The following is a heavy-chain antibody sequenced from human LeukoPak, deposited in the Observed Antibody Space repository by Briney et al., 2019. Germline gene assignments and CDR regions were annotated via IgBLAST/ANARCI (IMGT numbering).Heavy chain of an antibody. J-gene: IGHJ6*02. Sequence: PSETLSLTCTVSGGSISTYYWSWIRQPPGKGLEWIGYIYYSGSTNYNPSLKSRVTISVDTSKNQFSLKLTSVTAADTAVYYCVRDRDSGTHYYYYGMDVWGQGTTVTVSS. CDR1: GGSISTYY. CDR3: VRDRDSGTHYYYYGMDV. D-gene: IGHD1-26*01. CDR2: IYYSGST. V-gene: IGHV4-59*01.